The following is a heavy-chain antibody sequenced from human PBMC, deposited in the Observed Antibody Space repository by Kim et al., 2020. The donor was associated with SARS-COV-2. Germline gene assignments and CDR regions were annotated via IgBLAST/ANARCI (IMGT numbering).Heavy chain of an antibody. Sequence: SETLSLTCSLSGGSISTYNLSWIRQPPEKGLEWIGSIYYTGSTNYNPSLKSRVTISADTSKNQFSLKLSSVTAADTAIYYCARDARDVGRYYYYYMDVWG. CDR3: ARDARDVGRYYYYYMDV. J-gene: IGHJ6*03. V-gene: IGHV4-59*01. CDR2: IYYTGST. CDR1: GGSISTYN.